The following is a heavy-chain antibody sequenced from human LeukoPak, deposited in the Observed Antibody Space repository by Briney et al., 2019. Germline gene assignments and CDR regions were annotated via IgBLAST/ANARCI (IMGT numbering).Heavy chain of an antibody. CDR1: GGFLSSGGYY. J-gene: IGHJ5*02. V-gene: IGHV4-31*03. CDR3: AREGITPVWFDP. D-gene: IGHD3-16*01. Sequence: SQTLSLTGTVSGGFLSSGGYYWSWIRQHPGKGLEWIGYIYYSGSTYYNPSLKSRVTISVDTSKNQFSLKLSSVTAADTAVYYCAREGITPVWFDPWGQGTLVTVSS. CDR2: IYYSGST.